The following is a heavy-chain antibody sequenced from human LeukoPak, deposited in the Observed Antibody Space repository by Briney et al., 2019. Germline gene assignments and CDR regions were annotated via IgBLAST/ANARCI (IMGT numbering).Heavy chain of an antibody. CDR1: GFTFSSYG. V-gene: IGHV3-30*02. Sequence: GGSLRLSCAASGFTFSSYGMHWVRQAPGKGLEWVAFIRYDGSNKYYADSVKGRFTISRDNSKNTLYLQMNSLRAEDTAVYYCAKDRNYYASSGYYSLMDYWGQGTLVTVSS. D-gene: IGHD3-22*01. J-gene: IGHJ4*02. CDR3: AKDRNYYASSGYYSLMDY. CDR2: IRYDGSNK.